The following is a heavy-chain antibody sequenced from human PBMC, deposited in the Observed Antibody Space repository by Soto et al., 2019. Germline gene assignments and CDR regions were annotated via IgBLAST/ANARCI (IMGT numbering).Heavy chain of an antibody. V-gene: IGHV3-72*01. CDR3: VLWPRNGYNP. J-gene: IGHJ4*02. D-gene: IGHD5-12*01. Sequence: EVQVVESGGGLAQPGGSLRLSCAASGVSSSDHYVDWVRQAPGKGLEWVGRTRNKGNNYITEYAASVKGRFTISRDDSKNSVYLQMKSRKAEDTALYYCVLWPRNGYNPWGRGTRVTVSS. CDR1: GVSSSDHY. CDR2: TRNKGNNYIT.